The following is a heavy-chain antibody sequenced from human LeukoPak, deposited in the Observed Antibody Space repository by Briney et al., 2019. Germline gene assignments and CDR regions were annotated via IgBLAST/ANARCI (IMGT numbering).Heavy chain of an antibody. Sequence: GSVKVSCKASGYTFTSYYMDWGRQAPGQGLEWMGIINPRGGSTNYAQKFQGRLTMTRDTSTSTVYMELSSLRPEDTAVYYCARDEGDSGYDSPGYWGQGTLVTVSS. D-gene: IGHD5-12*01. CDR2: INPRGGST. V-gene: IGHV1-46*03. J-gene: IGHJ4*02. CDR3: ARDEGDSGYDSPGY. CDR1: GYTFTSYY.